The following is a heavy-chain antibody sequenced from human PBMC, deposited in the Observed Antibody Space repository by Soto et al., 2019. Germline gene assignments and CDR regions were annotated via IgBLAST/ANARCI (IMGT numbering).Heavy chain of an antibody. CDR1: GFSLTTSGVG. V-gene: IGHV2-5*02. J-gene: IGHJ4*02. D-gene: IGHD3-22*01. CDR2: IFWDNDK. CDR3: ARLYYYDSSGYLRTFDY. Sequence: QITLKESGPTLVKPTQTLTLTCTFSGFSLTTSGVGVGWIRQPPGKALEWLALIFWDNDKRYSPSLKSRLTITKDASKKQVVLTMTNMDPVDTATYYCARLYYYDSSGYLRTFDYWGQGTLVTVSS.